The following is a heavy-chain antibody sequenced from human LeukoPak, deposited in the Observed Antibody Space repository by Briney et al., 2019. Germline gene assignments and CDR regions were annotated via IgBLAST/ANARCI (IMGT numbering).Heavy chain of an antibody. CDR1: GGSISSGGYY. CDR2: IYYNGST. Sequence: SETLSLTCTVSGGSISSGGYYWSWIRQHPGKGLEWIGYIYYNGSTYYNPSLKSRVTISVDTSKNQFSLKLSSVTAADTAVYYCARGAGYYDFWSGYRKTNDAFDIWGQGTMVTVSS. J-gene: IGHJ3*02. V-gene: IGHV4-31*03. D-gene: IGHD3-3*01. CDR3: ARGAGYYDFWSGYRKTNDAFDI.